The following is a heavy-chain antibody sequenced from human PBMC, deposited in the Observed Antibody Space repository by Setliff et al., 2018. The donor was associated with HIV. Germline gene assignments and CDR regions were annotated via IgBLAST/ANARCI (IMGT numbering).Heavy chain of an antibody. J-gene: IGHJ4*02. CDR3: ARGRTGHDY. V-gene: IGHV4-39*07. CDR2: IHYSGTT. Sequence: LTCTVSGGSISSSSYYWGWIRQPPGKGLEWIGSIHYSGTTNYNPSLKSRLTISIDTSKTQFSLKLSSLTAADTAVYYCARGRTGHDYWGQGTLVTVSS. CDR1: GGSISSSSYY.